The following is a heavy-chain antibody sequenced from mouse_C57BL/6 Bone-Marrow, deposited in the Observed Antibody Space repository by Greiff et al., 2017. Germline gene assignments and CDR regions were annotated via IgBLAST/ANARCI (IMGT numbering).Heavy chain of an antibody. Sequence: VQRVESGPGLVQPSQSLSITCTVSGFSLTSYGVHWVRQSPGKGLEWLGVIWSGGSTDYNAAFVSTLSIRKDNSKSQFFFKLNMLQADVTAIYYCARNSYYYGGYAMDYWGQGTSVTVSS. V-gene: IGHV2-2*01. CDR2: IWSGGST. J-gene: IGHJ4*01. CDR1: GFSLTSYG. D-gene: IGHD1-1*01. CDR3: ARNSYYYGGYAMDY.